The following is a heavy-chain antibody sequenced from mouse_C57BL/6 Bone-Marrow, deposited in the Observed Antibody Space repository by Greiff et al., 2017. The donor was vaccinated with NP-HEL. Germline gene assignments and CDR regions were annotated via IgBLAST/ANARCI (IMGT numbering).Heavy chain of an antibody. CDR1: GYAFTNYL. V-gene: IGHV1-54*01. CDR2: INPGSGGT. J-gene: IGHJ2*01. CDR3: ASGFSTVVALDY. Sequence: QVQLQQSGAELVRPGTSVKVSCKASGYAFTNYLIEWVKQRPGHGLEWIGVINPGSGGTNYNEKFKGKATLTADKSSSTAYMQLSSLTSEDSAVYFCASGFSTVVALDYWGQGTTLTVSS. D-gene: IGHD1-1*01.